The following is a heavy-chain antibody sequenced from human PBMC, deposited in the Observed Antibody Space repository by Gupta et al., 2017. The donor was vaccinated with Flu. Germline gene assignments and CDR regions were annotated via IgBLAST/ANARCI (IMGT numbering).Heavy chain of an antibody. CDR3: AKDYYDSSGYYIAVMGEYYFDY. V-gene: IGHV3-23*01. Sequence: WFSAISGSGGSTYYADSVKGRFTISRDNSKNTLYLQMNSLRAENTAVYYCAKDYYDSSGYYIAVMGEYYFDYWGQGTLVTVSS. D-gene: IGHD3-22*01. J-gene: IGHJ4*02. CDR2: ISGSGGST.